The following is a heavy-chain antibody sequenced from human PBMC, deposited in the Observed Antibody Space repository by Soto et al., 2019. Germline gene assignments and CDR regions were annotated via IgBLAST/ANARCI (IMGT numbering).Heavy chain of an antibody. CDR3: AKAPPAEQYSSGWYPAFGY. Sequence: PGGSLRLSCAASGFTFSSYAMSWVRQAPGKGLEWVSAISGSGGSTYYADSVKGRFTISRDNSKNTLYLQVNSLRAEGTAVYYCAKAPPAEQYSSGWYPAFGYWGQGTLVTVSS. D-gene: IGHD6-19*01. CDR2: ISGSGGST. J-gene: IGHJ4*02. V-gene: IGHV3-23*01. CDR1: GFTFSSYA.